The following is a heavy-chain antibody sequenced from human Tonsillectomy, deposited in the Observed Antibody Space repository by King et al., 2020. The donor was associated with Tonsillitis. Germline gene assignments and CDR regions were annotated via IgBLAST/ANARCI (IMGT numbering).Heavy chain of an antibody. CDR3: AKRDYYDSSGYAPLFDS. CDR2: ITGSGGGA. Sequence: VQLVESGGGLVQPGGSRRLSCAASGFTFSGYAMSWVRPAPGRGLEWVSGITGSGGGAYYADSVKGRFTISRDNSKNTLYLQMNSLRAEDTAVYFCAKRDYYDSSGYAPLFDSWGQGTRVSVSS. J-gene: IGHJ4*02. V-gene: IGHV3-23*04. D-gene: IGHD3-22*01. CDR1: GFTFSGYA.